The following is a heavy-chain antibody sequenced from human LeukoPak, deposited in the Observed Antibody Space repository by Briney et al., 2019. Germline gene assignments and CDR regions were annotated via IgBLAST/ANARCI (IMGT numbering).Heavy chain of an antibody. CDR1: GGTFSSYA. CDR2: IIPIFGTA. J-gene: IGHJ3*02. V-gene: IGHV1-69*01. CDR3: ASRYSGYVRDAFDT. D-gene: IGHD5-12*01. Sequence: SVKVSCKASGGTFSSYAISWVRQAPGQGLEWMGGIIPIFGTANYAQEFQGRVTITADESTSTAYMELSSLRSEDTAVYYCASRYSGYVRDAFDTWGQGTMVTVSS.